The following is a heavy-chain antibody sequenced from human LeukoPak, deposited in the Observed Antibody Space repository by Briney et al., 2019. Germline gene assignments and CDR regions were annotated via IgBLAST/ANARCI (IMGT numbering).Heavy chain of an antibody. D-gene: IGHD1-26*01. J-gene: IGHJ4*02. V-gene: IGHV4-34*01. CDR2: INHSGST. Sequence: SETLSLTCAVYGGSFSGYYWSWIRQPPGKGLEWIGEINHSGSTNYNPSLKSRVTISVDTSKNQFSLKLSSVTAADTAVYYCARDSRIGRGNYWGQGTLVSVSS. CDR3: ARDSRIGRGNY. CDR1: GGSFSGYY.